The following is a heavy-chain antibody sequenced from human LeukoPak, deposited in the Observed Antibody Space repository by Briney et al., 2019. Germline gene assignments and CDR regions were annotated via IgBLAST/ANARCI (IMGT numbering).Heavy chain of an antibody. CDR2: ISWNSGSI. CDR3: AKDIGHYYSSGSYPY. Sequence: GGSLRLSCAASGFTFDDYAMHWVRQAPGKGVEWGSGISWNSGSIGYADSVKGRFTISRDNAKNSLYLQMNSLRAEDMALYYCAKDIGHYYSSGSYPYWGQGTLVTVSS. J-gene: IGHJ4*02. CDR1: GFTFDDYA. D-gene: IGHD3-10*01. V-gene: IGHV3-9*03.